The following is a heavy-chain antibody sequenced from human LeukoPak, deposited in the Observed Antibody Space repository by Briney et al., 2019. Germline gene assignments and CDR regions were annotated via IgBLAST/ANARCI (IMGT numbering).Heavy chain of an antibody. CDR2: ISGGGGST. CDR3: AKGGSSGLYYFDY. J-gene: IGHJ4*02. Sequence: PGGSLRLSCAASGFTFINYAMSWVRQTPGKGLEWVSGISGGGGSTYYADSVKGRFTISRDNSKNTPYLHMNNLRAENTAVYYCAKGGSSGLYYFDYWGQGTLVTVSS. CDR1: GFTFINYA. D-gene: IGHD6-19*01. V-gene: IGHV3-23*01.